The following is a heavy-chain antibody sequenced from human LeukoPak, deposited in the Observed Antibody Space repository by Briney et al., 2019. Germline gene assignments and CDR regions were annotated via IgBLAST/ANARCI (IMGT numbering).Heavy chain of an antibody. V-gene: IGHV4-38-2*02. Sequence: KPSETLSLTCTVSGYSISSGYYWGWVRQPPGKGLEWIGSIYHSGSTYYNPSLKSRVTIAVYTSKNQFSLKLSSVTAADTAVYYCARVLGYCSSTSCVDAFDIWAQGTMVTVSS. CDR2: IYHSGST. CDR1: GYSISSGYY. CDR3: ARVLGYCSSTSCVDAFDI. D-gene: IGHD2-2*01. J-gene: IGHJ3*02.